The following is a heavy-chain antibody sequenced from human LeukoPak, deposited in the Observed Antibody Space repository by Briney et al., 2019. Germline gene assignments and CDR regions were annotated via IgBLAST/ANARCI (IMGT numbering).Heavy chain of an antibody. V-gene: IGHV3-23*01. CDR2: ISGSGDTT. CDR3: AELGITMIGGV. Sequence: GGSLRLSCAVSGFTFSSYAMSWVRQAPGKGLEWVSGISGSGDTTNYADSVKGRFTISRDNAKNSLYLQMNSPRAEDTAVYYCAELGITMIGGVWGKGTTVTISS. CDR1: GFTFSSYA. J-gene: IGHJ6*04. D-gene: IGHD3-10*02.